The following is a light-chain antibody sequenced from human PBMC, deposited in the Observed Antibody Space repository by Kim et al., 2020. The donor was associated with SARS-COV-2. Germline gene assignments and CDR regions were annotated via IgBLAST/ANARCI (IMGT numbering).Light chain of an antibody. CDR2: RAS. V-gene: IGKV3-20*01. Sequence: YAGGTAALYGRASRSIGNKPLARDQQKAGRAPTLLIYRASNRAAGIPDRFSGTGSGTDFTLTINRLEPEDFAVYYCQQFGSSPLYSFGQGTKLEI. CDR1: RSIGNKP. CDR3: QQFGSSPLYS. J-gene: IGKJ2*03.